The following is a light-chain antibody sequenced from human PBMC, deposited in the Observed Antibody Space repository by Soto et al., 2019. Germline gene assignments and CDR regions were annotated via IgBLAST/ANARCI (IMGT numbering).Light chain of an antibody. CDR3: QQTNNFPYT. Sequence: DIQMTQSPSSVSASVGDRVTITCRASHVISSWLAWYQQKPGKAPKLLIYAASRLQSVVPSRFSGSESGADFTLTISSLQPEDVATYYCQQTNNFPYTFGQGTKLEIK. CDR1: HVISSW. CDR2: AAS. J-gene: IGKJ2*01. V-gene: IGKV1-12*01.